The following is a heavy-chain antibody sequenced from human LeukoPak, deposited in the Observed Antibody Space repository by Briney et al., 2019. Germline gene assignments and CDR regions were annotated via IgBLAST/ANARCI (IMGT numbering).Heavy chain of an antibody. CDR3: AIYSDTYYFDH. CDR1: GYSFANYW. Sequence: GESLKISCEGSGYSFANYWISWVRQMPGKGLEWMGRIDPTDSHTTYSPSFQGHVTISADKSISTAYLQWSSLKASDTAMYYCAIYSDTYYFDHWGQGTLVTVSS. CDR2: IDPTDSHT. V-gene: IGHV5-10-1*01. D-gene: IGHD1-26*01. J-gene: IGHJ4*02.